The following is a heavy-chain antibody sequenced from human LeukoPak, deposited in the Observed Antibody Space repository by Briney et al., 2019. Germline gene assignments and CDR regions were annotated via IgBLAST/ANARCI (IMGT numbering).Heavy chain of an antibody. CDR2: IHYSGST. J-gene: IGHJ4*02. CDR3: ARGGTAMVPLDY. V-gene: IGHV4-39*07. CDR1: GDSISSSGCY. D-gene: IGHD5-18*01. Sequence: PSETLSLTCTVSGDSISSSGCYWAWLRQPPGKGLEWIGSIHYSGSTYYNPSLKSRVTISVDTSKNQFSLKLSSVTAADTAVYYCARGGTAMVPLDYWGQGTLVTVSS.